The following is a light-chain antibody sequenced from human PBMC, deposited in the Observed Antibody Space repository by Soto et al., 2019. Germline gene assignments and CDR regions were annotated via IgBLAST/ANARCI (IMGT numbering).Light chain of an antibody. CDR3: HQYYKWPLT. CDR1: QTIKSRS. V-gene: IGKV3-20*01. Sequence: IVLTQSPGTVSLSPGERATLXCRASQTIKSRSSPWYQQNPGQAPRLLXHGASNRAPGNPDRFSGSGSGTDFTRTISSLQSEDFAVYYCHQYYKWPLTSGGGTKVDIK. J-gene: IGKJ4*01. CDR2: GAS.